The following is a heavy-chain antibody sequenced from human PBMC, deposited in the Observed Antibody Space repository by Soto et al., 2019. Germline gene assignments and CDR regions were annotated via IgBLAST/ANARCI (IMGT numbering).Heavy chain of an antibody. V-gene: IGHV3-74*01. CDR1: GFTFSSYW. Sequence: GGSLRLSCAASGFTFSSYWMHWVRQAPGKGLVWVSRINSDGSSTSYADSVKGRFTISRDNAKNTLYLQMNSLRAEDTAVYYCTTLSLGYPNWFDPWGQGTLVTVSS. D-gene: IGHD6-25*01. CDR3: TTLSLGYPNWFDP. CDR2: INSDGSST. J-gene: IGHJ5*02.